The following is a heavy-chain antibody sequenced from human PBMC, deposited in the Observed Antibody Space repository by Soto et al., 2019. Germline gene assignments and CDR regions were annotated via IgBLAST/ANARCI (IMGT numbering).Heavy chain of an antibody. CDR1: GGSFRGYH. Sequence: PSETLSLTCAVYGGSFRGYHWSWIRQTPGKGLEWIGEINHSGSTNYNPSLKSRVIISLETSKNQFSLILTSVTAADTAVYYCARGLSSSATFYHYYGMDVWGKGTTVTVSS. CDR2: INHSGST. J-gene: IGHJ6*04. D-gene: IGHD6-6*01. V-gene: IGHV4-34*01. CDR3: ARGLSSSATFYHYYGMDV.